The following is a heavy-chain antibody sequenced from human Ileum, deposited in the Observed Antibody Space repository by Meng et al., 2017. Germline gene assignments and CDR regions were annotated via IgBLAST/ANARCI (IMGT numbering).Heavy chain of an antibody. J-gene: IGHJ4*02. D-gene: IGHD5-18*01. CDR3: TREFYVDTAMVIDS. V-gene: IGHV4-30-4*01. Sequence: QVQLQESGPGLVKPSQTLSPTCSVSNGSLTNVNNYWNWIRQAPGQALEHIGYIYYDGSSYATPSLKSRVTMSIDTSTNQFSLRLDSVTAADTAVYYCTREFYVDTAMVIDSWGPGALVTVSS. CDR2: IYYDGSS. CDR1: NGSLTNVNNY.